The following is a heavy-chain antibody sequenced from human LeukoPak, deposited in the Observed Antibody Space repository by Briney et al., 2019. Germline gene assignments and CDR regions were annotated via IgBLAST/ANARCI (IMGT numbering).Heavy chain of an antibody. CDR3: AYIVGATGGLHY. Sequence: PGGSLRLSCAASGFTFTNAWVSWVRQAPGKGLEWVGLIKSKTDGGTTSYAAPVQGRCAISRDDSKNTLYLQVVSLESEDTGVYYRAYIVGATGGLHYWGQGTLVTVSS. J-gene: IGHJ4*02. V-gene: IGHV3-15*01. CDR2: IKSKTDGGTT. D-gene: IGHD1-26*01. CDR1: GFTFTNAW.